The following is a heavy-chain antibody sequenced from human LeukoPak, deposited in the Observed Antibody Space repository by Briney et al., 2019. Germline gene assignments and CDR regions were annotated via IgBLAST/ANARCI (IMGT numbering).Heavy chain of an antibody. J-gene: IGHJ5*02. Sequence: PGGSLRLSCAASGFTFDEYAMHWVRQAPGKGLEWVSLISGDAVNTYYADSVKGRFTISRDNSKDSLYLQMNSLRTEDTALYYCAKDLGPTGAGWFDPWGQGMLVTV. CDR3: AKDLGPTGAGWFDP. CDR2: ISGDAVNT. V-gene: IGHV3-43*02. D-gene: IGHD1-14*01. CDR1: GFTFDEYA.